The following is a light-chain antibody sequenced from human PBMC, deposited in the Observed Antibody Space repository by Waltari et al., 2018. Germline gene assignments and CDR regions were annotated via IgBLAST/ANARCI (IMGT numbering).Light chain of an antibody. Sequence: QSELTQPPSASGPPGQTVPIPCSGRIPNVGRNAVSWYQHAPGTAPKLVIYDDSYRPSGVPDRFSGSKSGASASLAISGLQSEDEADYYCASWDDSLISLLFGGGTKLTVL. CDR3: ASWDDSLISLL. CDR1: IPNVGRNA. CDR2: DDS. J-gene: IGLJ2*01. V-gene: IGLV1-44*01.